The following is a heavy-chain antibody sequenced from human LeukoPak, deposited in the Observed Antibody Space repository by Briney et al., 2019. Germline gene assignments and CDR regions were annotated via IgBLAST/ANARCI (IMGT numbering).Heavy chain of an antibody. J-gene: IGHJ6*03. V-gene: IGHV4-39*07. Sequence: SETLSLTCTVSGGSISSSSYYWGWIRQPPGKGLEWIGSIYYSGSTNYNPSLKSRVTISVDTSKNQFSLKLSSVTAADTAVYYCARVYNSYGRRAYYYYMDVWGKGTTVTVSS. CDR1: GGSISSSSYY. CDR2: IYYSGST. D-gene: IGHD5-18*01. CDR3: ARVYNSYGRRAYYYYMDV.